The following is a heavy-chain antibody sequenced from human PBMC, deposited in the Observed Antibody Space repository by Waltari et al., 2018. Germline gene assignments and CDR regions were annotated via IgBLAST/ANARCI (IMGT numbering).Heavy chain of an antibody. Sequence: QVQLQEPGPGLVKPSQTLSLTCTVSGGSISRGDYYWRWIRQPPGKGLEWIGYIYYSGSTYYNPSLKSRVTISVDTSKNQFSLKLSSVTAADTAVYYCARVKDIPTDDYMDVWGKGTTVTVSS. J-gene: IGHJ6*03. CDR2: IYYSGST. CDR3: ARVKDIPTDDYMDV. D-gene: IGHD2-15*01. V-gene: IGHV4-30-4*08. CDR1: GGSISRGDYY.